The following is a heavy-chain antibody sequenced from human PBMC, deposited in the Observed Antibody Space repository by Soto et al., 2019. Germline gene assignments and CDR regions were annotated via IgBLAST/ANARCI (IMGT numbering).Heavy chain of an antibody. CDR3: ATRVYSSGWYAAADFDY. J-gene: IGHJ4*02. CDR1: GYTFTSYG. CDR2: ISAYNGNT. Sequence: QVQLVQSGAEVKKPGASVKVSCKASGYTFTSYGISWVRQAPGQGLEWMGWISAYNGNTNYAQKLQGRVTMTTDTSTRTAYMELRSLRSDDTAVYYCATRVYSSGWYAAADFDYWGQGTLVTVSS. D-gene: IGHD6-19*01. V-gene: IGHV1-18*01.